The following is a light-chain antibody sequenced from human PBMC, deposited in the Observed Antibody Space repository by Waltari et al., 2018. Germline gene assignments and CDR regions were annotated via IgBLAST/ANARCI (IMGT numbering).Light chain of an antibody. CDR1: QGISSY. CDR3: QQYYSYPQT. V-gene: IGKV1-8*01. Sequence: AIRMTQSPSSLSASTGDRVTITCRASQGISSYLAWYQQKPGKAPKLLIYAASTLQSGVPSRFSGSGSGTEFTLTISCLQSEDFATYYCQQYYSYPQTFGQGTKVEI. CDR2: AAS. J-gene: IGKJ1*01.